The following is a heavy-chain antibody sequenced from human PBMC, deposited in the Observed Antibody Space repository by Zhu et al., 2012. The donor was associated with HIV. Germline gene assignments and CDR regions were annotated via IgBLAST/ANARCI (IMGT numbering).Heavy chain of an antibody. CDR2: ISGSGSST. J-gene: IGHJ4*02. V-gene: IGHV3-23*01. CDR1: GFTFSSYA. CDR3: AKDPLYNWNEFDY. D-gene: IGHD1-20*01. Sequence: EVQLLESGGGLVQPGGSLRLSCAASGFTFSSYAMSWVRQAPGKGLEWVSAISGSGSSTYYADSVKGRFTISRDNSKNTLYLQMNSLRAEDTAVYYCAKDPLYNWNEFDYVGPGNPGHRLL.